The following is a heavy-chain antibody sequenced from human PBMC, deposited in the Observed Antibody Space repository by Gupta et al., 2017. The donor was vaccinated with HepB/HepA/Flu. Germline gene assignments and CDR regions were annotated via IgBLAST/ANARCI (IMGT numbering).Heavy chain of an antibody. V-gene: IGHV3-23*01. CDR2: IDAAGGYA. CDR3: AKREGISTAHLDY. Sequence: EVQLLESGVGLVQTGGSLRLSCAASGFSFSANIMSWVRQAPGKGLEWLSAIDAAGGYADYADSVRGRFNITRDNSKNTLYLHMNSLRVEDTAVYYCAKREGISTAHLDYWGQGTLVTVSS. CDR1: GFSFSANI. D-gene: IGHD5-24*01. J-gene: IGHJ4*02.